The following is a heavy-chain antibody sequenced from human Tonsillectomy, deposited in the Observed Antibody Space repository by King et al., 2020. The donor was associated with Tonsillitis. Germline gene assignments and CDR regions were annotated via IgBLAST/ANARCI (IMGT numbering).Heavy chain of an antibody. D-gene: IGHD2-21*02. J-gene: IGHJ4*02. CDR3: ARADDCGGDCHFDY. CDR2: INSDGSST. Sequence: VQLVESGGGLVQPGGSLRLSCAASGFTFSSYWMHWVRHAPGKGLVWVSCINSDGSSTSYADSVKGRFTISRDNAKNTLYLQMNSLRAEDTAVYYCARADDCGGDCHFDYWGQGTLVTVSS. V-gene: IGHV3-74*01. CDR1: GFTFSSYW.